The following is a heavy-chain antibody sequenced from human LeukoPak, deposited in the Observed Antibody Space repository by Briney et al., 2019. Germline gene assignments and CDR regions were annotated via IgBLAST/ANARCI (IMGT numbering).Heavy chain of an antibody. CDR2: IRYDGSNK. Sequence: QPGRSLRLSCAASGFTFSSYGMHWVRQAPGKGLEWVAFIRYDGSNKYYADSVKGRFTISRDNSKNTLYLQMNSLRAEDTAVYYCAKDLQQLVTFDAFDIWGQGTMVTVSS. CDR1: GFTFSSYG. V-gene: IGHV3-30*02. CDR3: AKDLQQLVTFDAFDI. J-gene: IGHJ3*02. D-gene: IGHD6-13*01.